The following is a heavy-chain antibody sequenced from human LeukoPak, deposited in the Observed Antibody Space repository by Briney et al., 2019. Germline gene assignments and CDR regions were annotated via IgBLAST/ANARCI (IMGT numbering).Heavy chain of an antibody. V-gene: IGHV3-49*04. J-gene: IGHJ4*02. Sequence: GGSLRLSCTTSGFTFSDYAMSWVRQAPGKGLEWVGFIRNKVDGGTREYAASVKGRFTISRDNSKNTLYLQMNSLRAEDTAVYYCAKDMDVVVPEAFDYWGQGTLVTVSS. CDR3: AKDMDVVVPEAFDY. D-gene: IGHD2-2*01. CDR2: IRNKVDGGTR. CDR1: GFTFSDYA.